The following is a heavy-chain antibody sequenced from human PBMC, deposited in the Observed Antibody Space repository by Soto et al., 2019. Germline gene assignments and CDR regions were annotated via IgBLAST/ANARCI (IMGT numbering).Heavy chain of an antibody. CDR2: ISAHNDNT. J-gene: IGHJ4*02. D-gene: IGHD1-1*01. CDR3: ARGRYGDY. V-gene: IGHV1-18*01. CDR1: GYTFTSYG. Sequence: QVNLVQSGAEVRKPGASVKVSCKGSGYTFTSYGIAWVRQAPGQGLEWMGWISAHNDNTNYAQKVQGRVNVTRDTSTSTAYMELRNLRSDDTAVYYCARGRYGDYWGQGALVTVSS.